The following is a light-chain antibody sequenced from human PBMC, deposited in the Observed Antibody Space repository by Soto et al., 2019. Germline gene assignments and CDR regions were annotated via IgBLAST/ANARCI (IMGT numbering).Light chain of an antibody. CDR3: QQYNNWPLT. J-gene: IGKJ4*01. V-gene: IGKV3-15*01. Sequence: EIVMTQSPATLSVSPGEKATLSCRTSQSVGSNLAWYQQKPGQAPGLLIYGASTRATGIPARFSGSGSGTDFTLTISSLQSEDFAVYYCQQYNNWPLTFGGGTKVEIK. CDR1: QSVGSN. CDR2: GAS.